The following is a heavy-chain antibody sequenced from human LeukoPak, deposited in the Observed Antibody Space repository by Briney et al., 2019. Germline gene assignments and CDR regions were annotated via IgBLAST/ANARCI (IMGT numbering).Heavy chain of an antibody. CDR2: ISYDGSNK. CDR3: AKERAAAGTRATFALDP. J-gene: IGHJ5*02. CDR1: GFTFSSYS. D-gene: IGHD6-13*01. Sequence: PGGSLRLSCAASGFTFSSYSMHWVRQAPGKGLEWVAVISYDGSNKYYADSVKGRFTISRDNSKNTLYLQMNSLRAEDTAVYYCAKERAAAGTRATFALDPWGQGTLVTVSS. V-gene: IGHV3-30*18.